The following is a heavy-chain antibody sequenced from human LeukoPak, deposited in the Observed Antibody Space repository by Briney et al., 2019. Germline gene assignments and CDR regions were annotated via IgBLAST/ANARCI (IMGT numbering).Heavy chain of an antibody. CDR3: ARARDAFDI. J-gene: IGHJ3*02. Sequence: SETLSLTCTVSGGSISSYYWSWIRQPPGKGLEWIGEINHSGSTNYNPSLKSRVTISVDTSKNQFSLKLSSVTAADTAVYYCARARDAFDIWGQGTMVTVSS. V-gene: IGHV4-34*01. CDR1: GGSISSYY. CDR2: INHSGST.